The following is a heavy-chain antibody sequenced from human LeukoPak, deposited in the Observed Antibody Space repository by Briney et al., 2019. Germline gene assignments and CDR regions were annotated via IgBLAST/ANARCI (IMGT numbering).Heavy chain of an antibody. Sequence: ASVEVSCKASGGTLGRYPVNWVRQAPAQGLQWMGRITPLLGTTNYAQKFQARVTMTTDTSTSTAYMELRNLRSDDTAVYYCARSSLKYYSSGSYFWGQGTLVTVSS. CDR3: ARSSLKYYSSGSYF. D-gene: IGHD3-10*01. CDR2: ITPLLGTT. CDR1: GGTLGRYP. J-gene: IGHJ4*02. V-gene: IGHV1-69*08.